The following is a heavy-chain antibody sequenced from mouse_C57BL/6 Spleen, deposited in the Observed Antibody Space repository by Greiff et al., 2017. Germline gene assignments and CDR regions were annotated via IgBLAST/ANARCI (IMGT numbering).Heavy chain of an antibody. CDR3: AGGVTPVVATRDWYFDV. CDR2: INPNNGGT. D-gene: IGHD1-1*01. CDR1: GYTFTDYN. Sequence: DVQLQESGPELVKPGASVKIPCKASGYTFTDYNMDWVKQSHGKSLEWIGDINPNNGGTIYNQKFKGKATLTVDKSSSTAYMELRSLTSEDTAVYYCAGGVTPVVATRDWYFDVWGKGTTVTVSS. J-gene: IGHJ1*03. V-gene: IGHV1-18*01.